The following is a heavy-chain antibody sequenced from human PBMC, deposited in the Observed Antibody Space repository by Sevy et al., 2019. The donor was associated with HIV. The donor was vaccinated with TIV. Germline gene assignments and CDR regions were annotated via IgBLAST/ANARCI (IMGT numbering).Heavy chain of an antibody. CDR3: ARSPPVVVVPGAPSWFDP. CDR1: DGSFSGYY. D-gene: IGHD2-2*01. Sequence: SETLSLTCAVHDGSFSGYYWNWIRQLPGKGLEWIGEINESGITYYNPSLKSRVTISVDTSKKQFSLKLNSVTAADTAVDFCARSPPVVVVPGAPSWFDPWGQGTLVTVS. J-gene: IGHJ5*02. V-gene: IGHV4-34*01. CDR2: INESGIT.